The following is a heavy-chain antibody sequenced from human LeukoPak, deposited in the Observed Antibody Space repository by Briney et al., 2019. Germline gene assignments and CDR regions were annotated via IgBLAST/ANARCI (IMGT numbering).Heavy chain of an antibody. Sequence: PSETLSLTCAVYGGSFSVYYWSWIRQPPGKGLEWMGEINHSGSTNYNPSLKSRVTISVDTSKNQFSLKLSSVTAADTAVYYCASYGGNHYLQYYFDYWGQGTLVTVSS. CDR3: ASYGGNHYLQYYFDY. CDR1: GGSFSVYY. J-gene: IGHJ4*02. D-gene: IGHD4-23*01. CDR2: INHSGST. V-gene: IGHV4-34*01.